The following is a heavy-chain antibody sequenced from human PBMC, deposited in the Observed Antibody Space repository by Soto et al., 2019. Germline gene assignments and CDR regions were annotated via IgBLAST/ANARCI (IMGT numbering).Heavy chain of an antibody. CDR1: GGSISSGDYY. D-gene: IGHD1-1*01. CDR2: IYYSGST. CDR3: ARDVHSRFDP. V-gene: IGHV4-61*08. Sequence: SETLSLTCTVSGGSISSGDYYWSWIRQPPGKGLEWIGYIYYSGSTNYNPSLKSRVTISVDTSKNQFSLKLSSVTAADTAVYYCARDVHSRFDPWGQGTLVTVSS. J-gene: IGHJ5*02.